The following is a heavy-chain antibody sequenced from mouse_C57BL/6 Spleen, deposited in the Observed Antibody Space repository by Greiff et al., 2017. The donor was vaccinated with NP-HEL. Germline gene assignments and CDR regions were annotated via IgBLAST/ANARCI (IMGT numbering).Heavy chain of an antibody. Sequence: QVQLQQPGAELVKPGASVKLSCKASGYTFTSYWMHWVKQRPGRGLEGIGRIDPNSGGTKYNEKFKSKATLTVDKPSSTAYMQLSSLTSEDSAVYYCARAIYDPYWYFDVWGTGTTVTVSS. CDR2: IDPNSGGT. CDR3: ARAIYDPYWYFDV. D-gene: IGHD2-3*01. J-gene: IGHJ1*03. CDR1: GYTFTSYW. V-gene: IGHV1-72*01.